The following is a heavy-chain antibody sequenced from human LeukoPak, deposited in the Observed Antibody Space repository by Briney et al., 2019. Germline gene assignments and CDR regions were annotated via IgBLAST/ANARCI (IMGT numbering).Heavy chain of an antibody. J-gene: IGHJ4*02. V-gene: IGHV1-46*01. CDR3: ARRAGAYSHPYDY. CDR2: VNPSGGST. D-gene: IGHD4/OR15-4a*01. Sequence: ASVEVSCKASGYTFTSYYMHWVRQAPGQGLEWMGIVNPSGGSTSYAQKFQGRVTMTRDMSTSTVYMELSSLRSEDTAVYYCARRAGAYSHPYDYWGQGTLVTVSS. CDR1: GYTFTSYY.